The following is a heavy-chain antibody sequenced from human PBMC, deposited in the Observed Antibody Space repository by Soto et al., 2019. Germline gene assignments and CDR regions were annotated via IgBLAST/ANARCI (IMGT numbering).Heavy chain of an antibody. D-gene: IGHD1-26*01. Sequence: EEQLVQSGAEVKTAGESLKISCRGSGYRFTSHWIGWVRQMPGKGLEWVGVIWPGDSDTRYSPSFQGHVTISVDKSINTTYLQWSSLKASDTAIYFCARHSLYSQSPYLPMDVWGQGTTVTVSS. CDR2: IWPGDSDT. CDR3: ARHSLYSQSPYLPMDV. V-gene: IGHV5-51*01. CDR1: GYRFTSHW. J-gene: IGHJ6*02.